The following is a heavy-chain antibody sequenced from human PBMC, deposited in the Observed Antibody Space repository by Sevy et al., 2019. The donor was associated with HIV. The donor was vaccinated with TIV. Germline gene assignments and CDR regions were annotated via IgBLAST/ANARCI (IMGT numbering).Heavy chain of an antibody. CDR1: GFTFSSYW. V-gene: IGHV3-7*01. CDR2: IKQDGSEK. Sequence: GGSLRLSCAASGFTFSSYWMSWVRQAPGKGLEWVANIKQDGSEKYYVDSVKGRFTISRDNAKNPLYLQMNSLRAEDTAVYYCARGAGLITGTTFGWAFDIWGQGTMVTVSS. J-gene: IGHJ3*02. D-gene: IGHD1-7*01. CDR3: ARGAGLITGTTFGWAFDI.